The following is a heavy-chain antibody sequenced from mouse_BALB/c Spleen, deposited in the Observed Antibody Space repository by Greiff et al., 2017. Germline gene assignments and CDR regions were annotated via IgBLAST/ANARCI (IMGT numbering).Heavy chain of an antibody. CDR1: GFSLTSYG. V-gene: IGHV2-2*02. CDR3: ARNYYGSSPHWYFDV. CDR2: IWSGGST. Sequence: VMLVESGPGLVQPSQSLSITCTVSGFSLTSYGVHWVRQSPGKGLEWLGVIWSGGSTDYNAAFISRLSISKDNSKSQVFFKMNSLQANDTAIYYCARNYYGSSPHWYFDVWGAGTTVTVSS. D-gene: IGHD1-1*01. J-gene: IGHJ1*01.